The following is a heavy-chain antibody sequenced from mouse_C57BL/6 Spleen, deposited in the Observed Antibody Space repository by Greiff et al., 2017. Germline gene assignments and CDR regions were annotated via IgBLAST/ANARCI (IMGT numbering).Heavy chain of an antibody. CDR1: GYAFSSSW. CDR3: AKLAGTYG. D-gene: IGHD4-1*01. Sequence: QVQLQQSGPELVKPGASVKISRKASGYAFSSSWMNWVKQRPGKGLEWIGRIYPGDGDTNYNGKFKGKATLTADKSSSTAYMQLSSLTSEDSAVYFCAKLAGTYGWGQGTTLTVSS. J-gene: IGHJ2*01. V-gene: IGHV1-82*01. CDR2: IYPGDGDT.